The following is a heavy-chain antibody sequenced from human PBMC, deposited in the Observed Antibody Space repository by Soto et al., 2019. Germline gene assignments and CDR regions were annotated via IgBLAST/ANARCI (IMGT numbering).Heavy chain of an antibody. V-gene: IGHV3-73*01. CDR2: IRSKGHNYAT. D-gene: IGHD3-16*01. J-gene: IGHJ5*02. Sequence: PGGSLRLSCTASGFAFSGSAMYWVRQASGKGPEWVGRIRSKGHNYATEHAASVKGRFTISRDDSKNTAYLQMNSLQTEDTAVYYCTRDLFSYDYSGILWFDPWGQGTLVTVSS. CDR1: GFAFSGSA. CDR3: TRDLFSYDYSGILWFDP.